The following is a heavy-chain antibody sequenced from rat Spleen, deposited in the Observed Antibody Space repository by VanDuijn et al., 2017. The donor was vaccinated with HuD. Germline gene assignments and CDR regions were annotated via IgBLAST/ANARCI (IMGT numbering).Heavy chain of an antibody. Sequence: EVQLQESGPGLVKPSQSLSLTCSVTVYSIKSSYRWNWIRKFPGNKLEWMGFMNGAGSTNYNPSLKSRISITRDTSKNQFFLQVISVTTEDTATYYCAREGDYSGPRFAYWGQGVMVTVSS. CDR3: AREGDYSGPRFAY. D-gene: IGHD1-1*01. J-gene: IGHJ2*01. CDR2: MNGAGST. V-gene: IGHV3-3*01. CDR1: VYSIKSSYR.